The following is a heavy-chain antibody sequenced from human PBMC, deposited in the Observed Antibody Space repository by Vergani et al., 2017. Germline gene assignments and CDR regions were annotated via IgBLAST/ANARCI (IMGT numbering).Heavy chain of an antibody. CDR3: ARDYDYGDYEVGFDY. J-gene: IGHJ4*02. Sequence: VQLVESGGGLVQPGGSLRLSCAASGFTVSSNYMSWVRQAPGKGLEWVSVIYSGGSTYYADSVKGRFTISRDNSKNTLYLQMNSLRAEDTAVYYCARDYDYGDYEVGFDYWGQGTLVTVSS. CDR1: GFTVSSNY. CDR2: IYSGGST. D-gene: IGHD4-17*01. V-gene: IGHV3-66*02.